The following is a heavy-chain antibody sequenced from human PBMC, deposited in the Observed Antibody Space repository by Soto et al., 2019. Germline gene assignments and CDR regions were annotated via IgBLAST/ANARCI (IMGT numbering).Heavy chain of an antibody. CDR3: AKFSSWHDAFDI. V-gene: IGHV3-23*01. CDR1: GFTFSSYA. Sequence: GGSLRLSCAASGFTFSSYAMSWVRQAPGKGLEWVSAISGSGGSTYYADSVKGRFTISRDNSKNTLYLQMNSLRAEDTAVYYWAKFSSWHDAFDIWGQGTMVTVSS. D-gene: IGHD6-13*01. CDR2: ISGSGGST. J-gene: IGHJ3*02.